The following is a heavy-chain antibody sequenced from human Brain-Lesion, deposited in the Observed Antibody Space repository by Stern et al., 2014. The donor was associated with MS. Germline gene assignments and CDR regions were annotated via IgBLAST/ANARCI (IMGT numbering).Heavy chain of an antibody. D-gene: IGHD3-3*01. J-gene: IGHJ6*02. Sequence: VQLLESEAEVKKPGASVKVSCKVSGYTLTELSRHWVRQAPGKGLEWMGGFDPEDGETIYAQKFQGRVTMTEDTSTDTAYMELSSLRSEDTAVYYCATDRDDFRSGYSAPTKGYGLDVWGQGTTVTVTS. CDR2: FDPEDGET. V-gene: IGHV1-24*01. CDR1: GYTLTELS. CDR3: ATDRDDFRSGYSAPTKGYGLDV.